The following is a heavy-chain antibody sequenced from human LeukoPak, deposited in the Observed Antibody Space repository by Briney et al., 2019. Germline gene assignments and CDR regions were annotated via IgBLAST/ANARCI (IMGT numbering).Heavy chain of an antibody. J-gene: IGHJ4*02. CDR2: IYHSGST. CDR1: GGSISSGGYS. D-gene: IGHD4-17*01. CDR3: ARGSLRGLFDY. V-gene: IGHV4-30-2*01. Sequence: PSETLSLTCAVSGGSISSGGYSWSWIRQPPGKGLEWIGYIYHSGSTYYNPSLKSRVTISVDRSKNQFSLKLSSVTAADTAVYYCARGSLRGLFDYWGQGTLVTVSS.